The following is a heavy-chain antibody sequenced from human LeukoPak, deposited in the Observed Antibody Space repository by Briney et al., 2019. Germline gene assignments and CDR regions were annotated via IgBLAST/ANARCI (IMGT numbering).Heavy chain of an antibody. J-gene: IGHJ6*03. CDR2: ISSNGGST. CDR1: GFTFSSYA. V-gene: IGHV3-64*01. Sequence: PGGSLRLSCAASGFTFSSYAMHWVRQAPGKGLEYVSAISSNGGSTYYANSVKGRFTISRDNSKNTLYLQMGSLRAEDTAVYYCARDNYRYSSDLGFYYYMDVWGKGTTVTVSS. CDR3: ARDNYRYSSDLGFYYYMDV. D-gene: IGHD6-25*01.